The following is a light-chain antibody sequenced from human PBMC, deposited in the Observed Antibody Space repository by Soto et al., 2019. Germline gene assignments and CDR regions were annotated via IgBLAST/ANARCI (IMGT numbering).Light chain of an antibody. CDR1: SSDVGGYNY. V-gene: IGLV2-14*01. J-gene: IGLJ1*01. CDR2: DVS. Sequence: LTQPASVSGSPGQSIAISCTGTSSDVGGYNYVSWYQQHPGKTPKLMIYDVSNRPSGGSNRFSCSQSGNTASLTISGAQADDEANYYCSSYTSSNPRFLGIGTKVTAL. CDR3: SSYTSSNPRF.